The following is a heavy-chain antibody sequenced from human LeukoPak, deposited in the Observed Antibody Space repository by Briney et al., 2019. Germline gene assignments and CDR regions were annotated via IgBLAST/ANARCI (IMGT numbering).Heavy chain of an antibody. CDR3: AREYKYAFDN. CDR2: VGISSGNT. Sequence: PGGSLRLSCAASGFTFSHYSMNWVRQAPGKGLEWISYVGISSGNTKYADSVKGRFTISGDKAKNSLYLQMNSLRVEDTAVYYCAREYKYAFDNWGQGTLVTVSS. V-gene: IGHV3-48*01. D-gene: IGHD5-24*01. CDR1: GFTFSHYS. J-gene: IGHJ4*02.